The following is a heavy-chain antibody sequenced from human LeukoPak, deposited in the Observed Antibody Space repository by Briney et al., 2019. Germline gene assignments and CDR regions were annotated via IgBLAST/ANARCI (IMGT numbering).Heavy chain of an antibody. Sequence: ASVKVSCKASGGTFSSYAISWVRQAPGQGLEWMGWISAYNGNTNYAQKLQSRVTMTTDTSTSTAYMELRSLRSDDTAVYYCARDGRSNGMDVWGQGTTVTVSS. J-gene: IGHJ6*02. CDR1: GGTFSSYA. CDR2: ISAYNGNT. CDR3: ARDGRSNGMDV. V-gene: IGHV1-18*01.